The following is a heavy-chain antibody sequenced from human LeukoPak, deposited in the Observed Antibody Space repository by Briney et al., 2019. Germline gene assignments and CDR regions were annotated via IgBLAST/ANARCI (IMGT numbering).Heavy chain of an antibody. CDR2: INPSGGST. Sequence: ASVKVSCKASGYTFTSYYMHWVRQAPGQGLEWMGIINPSGGSTNYAQNFQGRVTMTRDTSISTAYMELSRLRSDDTAVYYCAIPYNWNYAGLTNYYYYYMDVWGKGTTVTVSS. CDR1: GYTFTSYY. V-gene: IGHV1-46*01. D-gene: IGHD1-7*01. J-gene: IGHJ6*03. CDR3: AIPYNWNYAGLTNYYYYYMDV.